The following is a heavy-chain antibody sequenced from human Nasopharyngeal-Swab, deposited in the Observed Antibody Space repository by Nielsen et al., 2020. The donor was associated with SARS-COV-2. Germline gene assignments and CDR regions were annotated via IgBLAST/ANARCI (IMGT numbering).Heavy chain of an antibody. CDR1: GFTFSSYW. Sequence: GGSLRLSCAASGFTFSSYWVHWVRQAPGKGLVWVSRINSDGSSTSYADSVKGRFTISRDNAKNTLYLQMNSLRAEDPAVYYCARGRYYDYVWGSYGLDYWGQGTLVTVSS. CDR2: INSDGSST. CDR3: ARGRYYDYVWGSYGLDY. J-gene: IGHJ4*02. V-gene: IGHV3-74*01. D-gene: IGHD3-16*01.